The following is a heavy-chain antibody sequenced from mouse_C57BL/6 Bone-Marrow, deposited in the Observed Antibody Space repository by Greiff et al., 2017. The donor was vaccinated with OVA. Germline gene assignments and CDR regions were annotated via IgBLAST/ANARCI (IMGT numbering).Heavy chain of an antibody. J-gene: IGHJ4*01. V-gene: IGHV1-26*01. CDR2: INPNNGGT. CDR1: GHTFTDYY. Sequence: EVQLQQSGPELVKPGASVKISCKASGHTFTDYYMNWVKQSHGKSLEWIGDINPNNGGTSYNQKFKGKATLTVDKSSSTAYMELRSLTSEDSAVYYCARHLYYGSSYRDAMDYWGQGTSVTVSS. CDR3: ARHLYYGSSYRDAMDY. D-gene: IGHD1-1*01.